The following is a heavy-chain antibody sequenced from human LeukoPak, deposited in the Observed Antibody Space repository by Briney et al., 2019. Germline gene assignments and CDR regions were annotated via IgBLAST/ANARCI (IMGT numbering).Heavy chain of an antibody. J-gene: IGHJ5*02. CDR3: ATTLLRYFDWVPLA. Sequence: SQTLSLTCTVSGGSISSGDYYWSWIRQPPGKGLEWVGYIYYSGSTYYNPSLKSRVTISLDRSKNQFSLKLSSVTAADTAVYYCATTLLRYFDWVPLAWGQGTLVIVSS. V-gene: IGHV4-31*03. CDR2: IYYSGST. CDR1: GGSISSGDYY. D-gene: IGHD3-9*01.